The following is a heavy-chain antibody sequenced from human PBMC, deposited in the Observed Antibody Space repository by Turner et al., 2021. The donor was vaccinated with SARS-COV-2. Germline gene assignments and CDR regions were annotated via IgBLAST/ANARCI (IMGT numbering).Heavy chain of an antibody. J-gene: IGHJ4*02. D-gene: IGHD6-13*01. CDR1: GFTFSRYW. Sequence: VELVASAGGLVQPGGSLCPSCAASGFTFSRYWMSWVRRAPGKGLECVANMKQDGSEKYYVESVKGRVTISRDNAKNSLYLQMNSLRAEDTAVYYCARLHTSSWYFDFWGQGTLVTVSS. CDR3: ARLHTSSWYFDF. V-gene: IGHV3-7*03. CDR2: MKQDGSEK.